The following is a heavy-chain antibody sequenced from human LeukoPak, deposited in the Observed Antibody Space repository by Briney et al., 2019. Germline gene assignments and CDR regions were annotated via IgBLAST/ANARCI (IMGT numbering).Heavy chain of an antibody. Sequence: SETLSLTCTVSGGSISSYYWSWIRQPPGKGLEWIGYIYYSGSTNYNPSLKSRVTISVDTSKNQFSLKLSSVTAADTAVYYCARLNVREYSSPFAYWGQGTLVTVSS. J-gene: IGHJ4*02. V-gene: IGHV4-59*08. D-gene: IGHD6-6*01. CDR3: ARLNVREYSSPFAY. CDR1: GGSISSYY. CDR2: IYYSGST.